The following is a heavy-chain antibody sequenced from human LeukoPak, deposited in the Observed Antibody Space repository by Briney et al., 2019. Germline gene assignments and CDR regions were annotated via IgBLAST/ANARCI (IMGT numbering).Heavy chain of an antibody. D-gene: IGHD3-22*01. Sequence: LETLSLTCTVSGGSISSSSYYWGWIRQPPGKGLEWIGSIYYSGRTYDNPSLKSRVTMSVDTSKNQFSLKLSSVTAADTAVYYCARLLYDRSGYYWFDPWGQRTLVTVSS. CDR3: ARLLYDRSGYYWFDP. CDR2: IYYSGRT. J-gene: IGHJ5*02. CDR1: GGSISSSSYY. V-gene: IGHV4-39*01.